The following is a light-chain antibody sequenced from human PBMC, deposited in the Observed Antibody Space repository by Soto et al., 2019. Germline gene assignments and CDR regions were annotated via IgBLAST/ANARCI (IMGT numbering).Light chain of an antibody. CDR2: AAS. CDR1: ESISSY. CDR3: QQSYSTLGT. V-gene: IGKV1-39*01. Sequence: DIQMTQSPSSLSASVGDRVTITCRASESISSYLNWYQQKPGKAPKLLIYAASSLQSGVPSRFSGSGSATDFTITISSLQPEDFATYYCQQSYSTLGTFGQGTKVDIK. J-gene: IGKJ1*01.